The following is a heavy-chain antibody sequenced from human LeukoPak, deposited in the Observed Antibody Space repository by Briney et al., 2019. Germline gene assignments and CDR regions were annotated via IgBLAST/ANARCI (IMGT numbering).Heavy chain of an antibody. CDR2: ISGSGGST. D-gene: IGHD2-15*01. CDR3: AKVRTRRYIVVVVAARGYFDY. J-gene: IGHJ4*02. CDR1: GFTFSSYS. V-gene: IGHV3-23*01. Sequence: GGSLRLSCAASGFTFSSYSMNWVRQAPGKGLEWVSAISGSGGSTYYADSVKGRFTISRDNSKNTLYLQMNSLRAEDTAVYYCAKVRTRRYIVVVVAARGYFDYWGQGTLVTVSS.